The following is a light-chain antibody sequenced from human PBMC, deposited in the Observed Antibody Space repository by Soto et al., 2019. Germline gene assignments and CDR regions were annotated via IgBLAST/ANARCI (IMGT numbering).Light chain of an antibody. CDR2: DVS. CDR3: CSYAGNSLWV. CDR1: SSDVGGYNY. V-gene: IGLV2-11*01. J-gene: IGLJ3*02. Sequence: QSVLTQPRSVSGSPGQSVTISCTGTSSDVGGYNYVSGYQQHPGKAPKLMIYDVSKWPSGVPDRFSGSKSGNTASLTISGLQAEDEADYYCCSYAGNSLWVFGGGIKLTVL.